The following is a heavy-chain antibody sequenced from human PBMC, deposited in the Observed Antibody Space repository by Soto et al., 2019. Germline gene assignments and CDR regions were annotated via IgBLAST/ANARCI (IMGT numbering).Heavy chain of an antibody. Sequence: GESLKISCKGSGYSFTSYWIGWVRQMPGKGLEWMGIIYPGDSDTRYSPSFQGQVTISADKSISTAYLQWSSLKASDTAMYYCARPRSSYYDSSGSAYAFDIWGQGTTVTVS. V-gene: IGHV5-51*01. D-gene: IGHD3-22*01. CDR3: ARPRSSYYDSSGSAYAFDI. CDR2: IYPGDSDT. J-gene: IGHJ3*02. CDR1: GYSFTSYW.